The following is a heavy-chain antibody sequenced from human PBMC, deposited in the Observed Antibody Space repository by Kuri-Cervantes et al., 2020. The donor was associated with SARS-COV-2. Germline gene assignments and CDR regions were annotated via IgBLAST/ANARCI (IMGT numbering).Heavy chain of an antibody. D-gene: IGHD5-12*01. V-gene: IGHV4-39*02. Sequence: SETLSLTCTVSGGSISSSSYYWGWIRQPPGKGLEWIGSIYYSGSTFYNPSLKSRVTISVDTSKNQFSLKLSSVTAADTAVYYCARDRISGYLYFLDYWGRGTLVTVSS. CDR2: IYYSGST. CDR3: ARDRISGYLYFLDY. CDR1: GGSISSSSYY. J-gene: IGHJ4*02.